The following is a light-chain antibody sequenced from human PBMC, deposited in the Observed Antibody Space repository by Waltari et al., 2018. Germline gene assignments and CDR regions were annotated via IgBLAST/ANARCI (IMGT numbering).Light chain of an antibody. CDR3: SSYAGRNNLV. J-gene: IGLJ3*02. CDR2: EVT. V-gene: IGLV2-8*01. CDR1: NSDVGDYKY. Sequence: QSALTQPPSASGSLGQSVTISCTGTNSDVGDYKYVSWSQQHPGKAPKFMIYEVTKRPSGVPDRFSGSKSGNTASLTVSGLQAEDEADYYCSSYAGRNNLVFGGGTKLTVL.